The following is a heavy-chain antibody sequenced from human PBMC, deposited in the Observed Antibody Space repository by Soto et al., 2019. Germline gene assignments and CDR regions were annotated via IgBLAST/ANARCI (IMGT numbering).Heavy chain of an antibody. J-gene: IGHJ6*02. D-gene: IGHD6-13*01. CDR3: ARGSLGIAAAGDYYYYGMDV. CDR2: IIPIFGTA. V-gene: IGHV1-69*06. CDR1: GGTFSSYA. Sequence: GASVKVSCKASGGTFSSYAISWVRQAPGQGLEWMGGIIPIFGTANYAQKFQGRVTITADKSTSTAYMELSSLRSEDTAVYYCARGSLGIAAAGDYYYYGMDVWGQGTTVTVS.